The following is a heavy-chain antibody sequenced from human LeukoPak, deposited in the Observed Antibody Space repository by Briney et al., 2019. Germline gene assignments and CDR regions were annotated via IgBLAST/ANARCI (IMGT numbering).Heavy chain of an antibody. Sequence: SQTQSLTCTVSGGSISSGSYYWSWIRQPAGKGLEWIGRIYTSGSTNYNPSLKSRVTISVDTSKNQFSLKLSSVTAADTAVYYCARGRYGDYVNYYYYMDVWGKGTTVTVSS. CDR2: IYTSGST. J-gene: IGHJ6*03. V-gene: IGHV4-61*02. CDR3: ARGRYGDYVNYYYYMDV. CDR1: GGSISSGSYY. D-gene: IGHD4-17*01.